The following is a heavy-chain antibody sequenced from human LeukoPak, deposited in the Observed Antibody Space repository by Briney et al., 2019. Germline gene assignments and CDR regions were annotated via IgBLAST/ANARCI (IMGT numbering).Heavy chain of an antibody. CDR2: ISGSGGST. CDR1: GGTFSSYA. V-gene: IGHV3-23*01. D-gene: IGHD1-26*01. Sequence: SCKASGGTFSSYAISWVRQAPGKGLEWVSAISGSGGSTYYADSVKGRFTISRDNSKNTLYLQMNSLRAEDTAVYYCANEWELSVFDYWGQGTLVTVSS. J-gene: IGHJ4*02. CDR3: ANEWELSVFDY.